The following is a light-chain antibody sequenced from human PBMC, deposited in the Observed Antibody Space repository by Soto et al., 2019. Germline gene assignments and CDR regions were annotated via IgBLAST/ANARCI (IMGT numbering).Light chain of an antibody. CDR2: GVT. Sequence: QSALTQPPSVSGSPGQSITISCTGNHNDIGTYDYVSWYQQHPGRAPRLLIHGVTTRPSGISGRFSASTSGLTASLTISGLQPEDEADYYCSSFTSNRIYVVGPGTKLTVL. V-gene: IGLV2-14*03. CDR3: SSFTSNRIYV. J-gene: IGLJ1*01. CDR1: HNDIGTYDY.